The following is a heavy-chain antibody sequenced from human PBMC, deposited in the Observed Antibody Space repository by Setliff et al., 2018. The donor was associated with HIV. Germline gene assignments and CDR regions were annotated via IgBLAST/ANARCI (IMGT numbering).Heavy chain of an antibody. J-gene: IGHJ6*03. Sequence: SETLSLTCAVYGGSFSSYYWSWIRQPPGKGLEWTGYIYYSGSTSYNPSLKSRATISVDTSKNQFSLKLRSVTAADTAVYYCAKGADDGLMDVWGKGTTVTVS. CDR2: IYYSGST. CDR1: GGSFSSYY. D-gene: IGHD3-3*01. CDR3: AKGADDGLMDV. V-gene: IGHV4-59*12.